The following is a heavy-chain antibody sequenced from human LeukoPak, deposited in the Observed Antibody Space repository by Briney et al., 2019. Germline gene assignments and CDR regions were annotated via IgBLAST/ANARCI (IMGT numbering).Heavy chain of an antibody. CDR3: AMGCGSASCPYFFDN. CDR1: GFSFSTSG. Sequence: GGSLRLSCAASGFSFSTSGMHWIRQAPGKGLEWVAFIQSDGGNEYYADSVKGRFTISRDNSKNTVHLQMNSLRAEDTAVYYCAMGCGSASCPYFFDNWGQGTLVTVST. V-gene: IGHV3-30*02. D-gene: IGHD2-2*01. J-gene: IGHJ4*02. CDR2: IQSDGGNE.